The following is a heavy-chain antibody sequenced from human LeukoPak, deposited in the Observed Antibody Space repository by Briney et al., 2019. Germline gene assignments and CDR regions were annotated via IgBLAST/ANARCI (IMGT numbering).Heavy chain of an antibody. J-gene: IGHJ4*02. V-gene: IGHV4-34*01. CDR2: INHSGST. D-gene: IGHD3-3*01. CDR1: GGSFSGYF. CDR3: ARSLWSSYYTLDY. Sequence: SETLSLTCTVYGGSFSGYFWSWIRQPPGKGLEWIGEINHSGSTNYNPSLKSRVTISVDTSKNHFSLKLSSVTAADAAVYYCARSLWSSYYTLDYWGQGTLVTVSS.